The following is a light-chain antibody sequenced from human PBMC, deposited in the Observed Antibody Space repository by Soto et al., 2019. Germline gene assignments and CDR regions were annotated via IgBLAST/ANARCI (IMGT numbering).Light chain of an antibody. CDR2: GTS. Sequence: EIVMTQSPATLSVSPGERATLSCRASQSVSSNLAWYQQKPGQAHRLLIYGTSTRATVIPARLSGSGSGSEYTLTISRLQSEDFPVYYCQQYNSWPPYTFGQGTKREIK. CDR3: QQYNSWPPYT. V-gene: IGKV3-15*01. J-gene: IGKJ2*01. CDR1: QSVSSN.